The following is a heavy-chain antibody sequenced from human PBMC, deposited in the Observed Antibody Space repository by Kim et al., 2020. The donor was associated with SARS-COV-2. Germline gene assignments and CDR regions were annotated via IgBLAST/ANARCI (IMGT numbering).Heavy chain of an antibody. CDR3: ARDDAGYSYGYKDWFDP. CDR1: GFTFSSYS. CDR2: ISSSSSYI. V-gene: IGHV3-21*01. J-gene: IGHJ5*02. D-gene: IGHD5-18*01. Sequence: GGSLRLSCAASGFTFSSYSMNWVRQAPGKGLEWVSSISSSSSYIYYADSVKGRFTISRDNAKNSLYLQMNSLRAEDTAVYYCARDDAGYSYGYKDWFDPWGQGTLVTVSS.